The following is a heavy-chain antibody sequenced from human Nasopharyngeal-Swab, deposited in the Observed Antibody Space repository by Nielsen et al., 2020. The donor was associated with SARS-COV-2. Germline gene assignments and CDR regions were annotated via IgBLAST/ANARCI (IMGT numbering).Heavy chain of an antibody. J-gene: IGHJ4*02. CDR1: GFTFSNAW. V-gene: IGHV3-11*01. D-gene: IGHD1-26*01. CDR3: ARAREKVGATNY. Sequence: GGSLRLSCAASGFTFSNAWMSWVRQAPGKGLEWVSYISSSGSTIYYADSVKGRFTISRDNAKNSLYLQMNCLRAEDTAVYYCARAREKVGATNYWGQGTLVTVSS. CDR2: ISSSGSTI.